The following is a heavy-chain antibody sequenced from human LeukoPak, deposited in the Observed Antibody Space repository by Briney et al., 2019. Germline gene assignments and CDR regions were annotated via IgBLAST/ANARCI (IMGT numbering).Heavy chain of an antibody. CDR3: ARALRGYGSGLNWFDP. CDR1: GGTFSSYT. V-gene: IGHV1-69*02. Sequence: SVKVSCKASGGTFSSYTISWVRQAPGQGLEWMGRIIPILAIANYAQKFQGRVTITADKSTSTAYMELSSLRSEDTAVYYCARALRGYGSGLNWFDPWGQGTLVTVSS. CDR2: IIPILAIA. D-gene: IGHD5-18*01. J-gene: IGHJ5*02.